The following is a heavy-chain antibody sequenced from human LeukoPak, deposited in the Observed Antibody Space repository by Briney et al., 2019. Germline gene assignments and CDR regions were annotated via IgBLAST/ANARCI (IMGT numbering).Heavy chain of an antibody. J-gene: IGHJ4*02. CDR3: ARPVTGTYAPLEY. D-gene: IGHD1-1*01. V-gene: IGHV3-7*01. CDR2: IKQDGSEK. Sequence: QPGGSLRLSCAASGFSFSRYWMSWVRQAPGKGLEWVANIKQDGSEKNYVESVKGRFTISRDNAKNSLYLQTNSLRADDTAVYYCARPVTGTYAPLEYWGQGTLVTVSS. CDR1: GFSFSRYW.